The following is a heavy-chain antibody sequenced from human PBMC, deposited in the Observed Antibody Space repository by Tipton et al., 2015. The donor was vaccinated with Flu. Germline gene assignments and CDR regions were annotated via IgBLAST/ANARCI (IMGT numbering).Heavy chain of an antibody. J-gene: IGHJ5*02. CDR1: GDSISSGRYY. CDR3: ARDYSSYWSYNWFDP. V-gene: IGHV4-61*02. D-gene: IGHD6-19*01. CDR2: INTTGST. Sequence: TLSLTCTVSGDSISSGRYYWSWIRQPAGKGLEWIGRINTTGSTNYNPSLKSRLTISADTAKNQFFLRLTSVTAADSAVYYCARDYSSYWSYNWFDPWGQGTLVTVSS.